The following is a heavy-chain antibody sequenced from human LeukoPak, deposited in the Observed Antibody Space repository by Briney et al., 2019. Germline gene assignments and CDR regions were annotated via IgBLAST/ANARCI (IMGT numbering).Heavy chain of an antibody. Sequence: ASVKVSCKASGGTFSSYAISWVRQAPGQGLEWMGWISAYNGNTNYAQKLQGRVTMTTDTSTSTAYMELRSLRSDDTAVYYCTRVTKYQLPGYYYYGMDVWGQGTTVTVSS. CDR3: TRVTKYQLPGYYYYGMDV. D-gene: IGHD2-2*01. J-gene: IGHJ6*02. V-gene: IGHV1-18*01. CDR1: GGTFSSYA. CDR2: ISAYNGNT.